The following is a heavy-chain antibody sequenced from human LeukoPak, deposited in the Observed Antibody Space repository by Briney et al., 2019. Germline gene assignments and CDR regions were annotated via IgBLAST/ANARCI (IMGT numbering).Heavy chain of an antibody. CDR1: GFSFRDFW. Sequence: GGSLRLSCAASGFSFRDFWMTWVRQAPGKGLEWVANINQGGSVKYYVESVKGRFTISRDDAKSSLYVQMNSLREEDTAVYYCARFGYSGWNLEYWGQGTLVTVSS. J-gene: IGHJ4*02. D-gene: IGHD5-12*01. V-gene: IGHV3-7*01. CDR2: INQGGSVK. CDR3: ARFGYSGWNLEY.